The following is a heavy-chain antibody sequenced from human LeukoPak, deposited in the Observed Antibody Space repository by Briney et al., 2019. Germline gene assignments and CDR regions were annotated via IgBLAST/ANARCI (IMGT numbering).Heavy chain of an antibody. Sequence: ASVKVSCKASGYTFTGYYMHWMRQAPGQGLEWMGWINPNSGDTNYAQKFRGKVSMTTDTSISTAYVELSSLRSDDTAIYYCARSYYYASGSYFLHWGQGTLVTVSS. V-gene: IGHV1-2*02. CDR3: ARSYYYASGSYFLH. CDR2: INPNSGDT. CDR1: GYTFTGYY. J-gene: IGHJ4*02. D-gene: IGHD3-10*01.